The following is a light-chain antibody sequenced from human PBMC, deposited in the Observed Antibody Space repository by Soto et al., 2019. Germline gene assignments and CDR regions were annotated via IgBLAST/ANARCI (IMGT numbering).Light chain of an antibody. J-gene: IGKJ5*01. CDR3: QPYSSTPIN. CDR2: WAS. V-gene: IGKV4-1*01. Sequence: DIVMTQSPDSLAVSLGERATINCKSSQSVLYSSNNKNYLAWYQQKSGQPPKLIIYWASTRESGVPDRFSGSGYATDFTLTISSLQAEDVAVYYCQPYSSTPINFGQGTRLEIK. CDR1: QSVLYSSNNKNY.